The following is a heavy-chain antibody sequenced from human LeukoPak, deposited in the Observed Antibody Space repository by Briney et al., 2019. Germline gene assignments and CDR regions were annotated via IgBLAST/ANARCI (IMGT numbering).Heavy chain of an antibody. Sequence: PGGSLRLSCAASGFTFSNYGMHWVRQAPDKGLEWVAVISYDGNDKYYADSVKGRFTISRDNSKNILYLQMNSLRGEGRAVYYCAKDQFGGNSEADYWGQGTLVTVSS. CDR2: ISYDGNDK. CDR3: AKDQFGGNSEADY. J-gene: IGHJ4*02. V-gene: IGHV3-30*18. CDR1: GFTFSNYG. D-gene: IGHD4-23*01.